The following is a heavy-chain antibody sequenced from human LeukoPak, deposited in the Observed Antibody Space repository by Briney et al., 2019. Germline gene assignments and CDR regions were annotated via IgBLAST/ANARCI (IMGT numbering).Heavy chain of an antibody. D-gene: IGHD3-3*01. CDR2: TRYDETNT. CDR3: AKDRDITIFGVVSLFDY. V-gene: IGHV3-30*02. Sequence: GGSLRLSCAASGFTFSRYGMHWVRQAPGKGLEWVAFTRYDETNTYYADSVKGRFTISRDNSKNTLYLQMNSLRAEDTAVYYCAKDRDITIFGVVSLFDYWGQGTLVTVSS. CDR1: GFTFSRYG. J-gene: IGHJ4*02.